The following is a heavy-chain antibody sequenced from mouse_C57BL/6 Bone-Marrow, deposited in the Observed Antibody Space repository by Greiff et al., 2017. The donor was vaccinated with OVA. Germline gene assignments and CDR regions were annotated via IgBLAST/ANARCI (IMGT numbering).Heavy chain of an antibody. J-gene: IGHJ1*03. Sequence: EVQLVESGGGLVQPGGSLKLSCAASGFTFSDYGMAWVRQAPRKGPEWVGFISNLAYSIYYADTVTGRFTFSRENAKNTLYLEMSSLRSEDTAMYYGAGGGFYDSYWWYFDVGGRGTAVTVSA. CDR2: ISNLAYSI. D-gene: IGHD2-3*01. CDR3: AGGGFYDSYWWYFDV. CDR1: GFTFSDYG. V-gene: IGHV5-15*01.